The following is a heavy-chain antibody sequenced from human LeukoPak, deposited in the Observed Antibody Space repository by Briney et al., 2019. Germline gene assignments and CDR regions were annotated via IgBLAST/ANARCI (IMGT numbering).Heavy chain of an antibody. CDR3: ARTNNWNDDYFDY. V-gene: IGHV4-39*07. Sequence: SETLSLTCTVSGGSISSSSYYWGWLRQPPGKGLEWIGSIYYSGSTYYNPSLKSRVTISVDTSKNQFSLKLSSVTAADTAVYYCARTNNWNDDYFDYWGQGTLVTVSS. CDR1: GGSISSSSYY. J-gene: IGHJ4*02. CDR2: IYYSGST. D-gene: IGHD1-1*01.